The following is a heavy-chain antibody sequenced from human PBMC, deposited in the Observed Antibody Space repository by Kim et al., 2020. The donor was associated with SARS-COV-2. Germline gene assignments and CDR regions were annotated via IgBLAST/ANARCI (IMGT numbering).Heavy chain of an antibody. J-gene: IGHJ4*02. V-gene: IGHV3-66*01. CDR3: ARGWVATIGPVLDY. CDR1: GFTVSSNY. Sequence: GGSLRLSCAASGFTVSSNYMSWVRQAPGKGLEWVSVIYSGGSTYYADSVKGRFTISRDNSKNTLYLQMNSLRAEDTAVYYCARGWVATIGPVLDYWGQGTLVTVSS. D-gene: IGHD5-12*01. CDR2: IYSGGST.